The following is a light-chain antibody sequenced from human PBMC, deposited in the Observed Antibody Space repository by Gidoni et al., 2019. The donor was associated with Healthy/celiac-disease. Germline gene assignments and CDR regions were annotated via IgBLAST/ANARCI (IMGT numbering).Light chain of an antibody. CDR1: QSVSSSY. CDR3: QQYGSSPWT. Sequence: EIVLTHSPGTLSLSPGERAPLSCRDSQSVSSSYLAWYQQKPGQAPRLLIYGASSRANGIPDRFSGSGSGTEFTLTISRLEPEDFAVYYCQQYGSSPWTFGQGTKVEIK. J-gene: IGKJ1*01. V-gene: IGKV3-20*01. CDR2: GAS.